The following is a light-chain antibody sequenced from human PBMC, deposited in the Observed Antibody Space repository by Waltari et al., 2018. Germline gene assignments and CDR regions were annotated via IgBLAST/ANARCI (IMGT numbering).Light chain of an antibody. V-gene: IGLV2-11*01. Sequence: QSVLTQPRSVSGSPGQSVAISCTGTSSDVGAYDYVSWYQHYPGKAPKVLIYGVYKRPSGVPVRFSGAKSGNTASLTISGLQAEDEADYYCCSYANAKWVFGGGTRLTVL. CDR3: CSYANAKWV. CDR1: SSDVGAYDY. J-gene: IGLJ3*02. CDR2: GVY.